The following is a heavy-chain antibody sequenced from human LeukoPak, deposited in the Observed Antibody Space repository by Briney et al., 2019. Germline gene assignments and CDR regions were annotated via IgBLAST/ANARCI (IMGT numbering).Heavy chain of an antibody. CDR1: GYTFTSYY. J-gene: IGHJ3*02. V-gene: IGHV1-46*01. CDR2: INPSGGST. CDR3: ARAIGDRAFDI. Sequence: ASVKVSCKASGYTFTSYYMHWVRQAPGQGLEWMGIINPSGGSTSYAQKFQGRVTMTRDMSTSTVYMELSSLRSEDTAVYYCARAIGDRAFDIWGQGTMVTVSS. D-gene: IGHD2-21*02.